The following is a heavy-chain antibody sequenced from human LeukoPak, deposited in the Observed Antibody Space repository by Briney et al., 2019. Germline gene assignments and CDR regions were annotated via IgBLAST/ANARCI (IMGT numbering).Heavy chain of an antibody. V-gene: IGHV3-30*02. CDR2: IRYDGSNT. CDR1: GFTFNNYG. CDR3: AKDPNRYDSSIYYCAY. Sequence: GGSLRLSCAASGFTFNNYGMHWVRQAPGKGLEWVAFIRYDGSNTYYADSVKGRFTISRDNSKNTLYLHMNRLRAEDTAVCYCAKDPNRYDSSIYYCAYWGQGTLVTVSS. D-gene: IGHD3-22*01. J-gene: IGHJ4*02.